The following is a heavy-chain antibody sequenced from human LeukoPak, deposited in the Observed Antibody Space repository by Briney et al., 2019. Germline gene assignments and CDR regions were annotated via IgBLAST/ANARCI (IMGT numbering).Heavy chain of an antibody. Sequence: ASVKVSRKASGYTFTSYGISWVRQAPGQGLEWMGWISAYNGNTNYAQKLQGRVTMTTDTSTSTAYMELRSLRSDDTAVYYCARDYYGGSLFDYWGQGTLVTVSS. CDR2: ISAYNGNT. CDR1: GYTFTSYG. CDR3: ARDYYGGSLFDY. J-gene: IGHJ4*02. V-gene: IGHV1-18*01. D-gene: IGHD2-21*01.